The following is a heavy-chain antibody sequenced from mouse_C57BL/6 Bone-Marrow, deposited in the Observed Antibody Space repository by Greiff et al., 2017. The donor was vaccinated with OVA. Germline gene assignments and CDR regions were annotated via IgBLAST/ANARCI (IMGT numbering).Heavy chain of an antibody. CDR1: GYTFTSYW. J-gene: IGHJ3*01. CDR3: TGSSEAYYSSFQAWFAN. CDR2: IYPGNSDT. D-gene: IGHD2-5*01. V-gene: IGHV1-5*01. Sequence: VQLQQSGTVLARPGASVKMSCKTSGYTFTSYWMHWVKQRPGQGLEWIGAIYPGNSDTSYNQKFKGKAKLTAVTSASTAYMELSSLPNEDSAVYYCTGSSEAYYSSFQAWFANWGQGALVTVSA.